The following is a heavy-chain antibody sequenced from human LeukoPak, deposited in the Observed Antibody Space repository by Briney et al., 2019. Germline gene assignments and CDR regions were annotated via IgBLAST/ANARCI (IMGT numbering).Heavy chain of an antibody. V-gene: IGHV3-7*03. D-gene: IGHD1-26*01. CDR3: AKDLGGSSPNPNAFDV. Sequence: GGSLRLSCAASGFTFSDHYMDWVRQAPGKGLEWVANIKQDGSEKYYVDSVKGRFTISRDNSKNTLYLQMNSLRAEDTAVYYCAKDLGGSSPNPNAFDVWGQGTMVTISS. J-gene: IGHJ3*01. CDR1: GFTFSDHY. CDR2: IKQDGSEK.